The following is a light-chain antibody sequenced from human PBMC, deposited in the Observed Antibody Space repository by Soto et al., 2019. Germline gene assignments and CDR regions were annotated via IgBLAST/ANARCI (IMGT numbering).Light chain of an antibody. CDR2: EVS. V-gene: IGLV2-14*01. Sequence: SLLTDPFSVSGSPGHSITISCTGTSSDVVGYNYVSWYQLHPGKAPKLMVYEVSNRPSGVSNRFSGSKSGNTASLTISGLKDDDEDDYYCTSYKSSTDYVLGNGTKLPVL. CDR1: SSDVVGYNY. J-gene: IGLJ1*01. CDR3: TSYKSSTDYV.